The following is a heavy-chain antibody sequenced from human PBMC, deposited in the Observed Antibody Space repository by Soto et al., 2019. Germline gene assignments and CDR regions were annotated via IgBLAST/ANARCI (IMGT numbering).Heavy chain of an antibody. D-gene: IGHD3-9*01. V-gene: IGHV3-30-3*01. J-gene: IGHJ5*02. Sequence: QVQLVESGGGVVQPGRSLRLSCAASGFTFSSYAMHWVRQAPGKGLEWVAVISYDGSNKYYADSVKGRFTISRDNSKKTLYLQMNSLRAEDTAVYYCARDPYDILTGYSSWFDPWGQGTLVTVSS. CDR3: ARDPYDILTGYSSWFDP. CDR1: GFTFSSYA. CDR2: ISYDGSNK.